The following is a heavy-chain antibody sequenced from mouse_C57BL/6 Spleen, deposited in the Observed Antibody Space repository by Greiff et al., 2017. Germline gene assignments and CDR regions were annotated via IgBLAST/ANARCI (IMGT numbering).Heavy chain of an antibody. J-gene: IGHJ4*01. CDR2: IDPSDSYT. Sequence: QVQLQQPGAELVRPGTSVKLSCKASGYTFTSYWMHWVKQRPGQGLEWIGVIDPSDSYTNYNQKFKGKATLTVDTSSSTAYMQLSSLTSEDSAVYYCARKTGAMDYWGQGTSGTVSS. CDR3: ARKTGAMDY. V-gene: IGHV1-59*01. CDR1: GYTFTSYW.